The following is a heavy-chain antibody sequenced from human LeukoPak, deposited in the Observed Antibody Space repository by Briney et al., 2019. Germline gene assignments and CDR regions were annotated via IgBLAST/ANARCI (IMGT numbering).Heavy chain of an antibody. D-gene: IGHD7-27*01. Sequence: GRSLRLSCAASGFTFSSYGMHWVRQAPGKGLEWVAVISYDGSNKYYADSVKGRFTISRDNSKNTLYLQMNSLRAEDTAVYYCARDVGTWGQGTLVTVSS. CDR2: ISYDGSNK. CDR1: GFTFSSYG. CDR3: ARDVGT. V-gene: IGHV3-30*03. J-gene: IGHJ5*02.